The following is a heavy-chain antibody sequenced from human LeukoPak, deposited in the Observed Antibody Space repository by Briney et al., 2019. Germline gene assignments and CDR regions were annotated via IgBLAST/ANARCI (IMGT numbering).Heavy chain of an antibody. CDR3: ARGRGGKPTTIFGVVIMVGSDWFDP. CDR1: GYTFTSYG. Sequence: ASVKVSCKASGYTFTSYGISWVRQAPGQGLEWMGWISAYNGNTNYAQKLQGRVTMTRNTSISTAYMELSSLRSEDTAVYYCARGRGGKPTTIFGVVIMVGSDWFDPWGQGTLVTVSS. CDR2: ISAYNGNT. J-gene: IGHJ5*02. V-gene: IGHV1-18*01. D-gene: IGHD3-3*01.